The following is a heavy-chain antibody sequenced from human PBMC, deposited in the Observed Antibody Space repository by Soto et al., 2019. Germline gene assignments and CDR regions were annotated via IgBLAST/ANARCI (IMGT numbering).Heavy chain of an antibody. D-gene: IGHD1-7*01. J-gene: IGHJ2*01. CDR2: ISYDGSNK. CDR1: GFTFSSYA. V-gene: IGHV3-30-3*01. CDR3: ARGSPAPPLPGTRYCHFDL. Sequence: QVQLVESGGGVVQPGRSLRLSCAASGFTFSSYAMHWVRQAPGKGLEWVAVISYDGSNKYYADSVKGRFTISRDNSKNTMYLQMNGLRVKDTAVYYCARGSPAPPLPGTRYCHFDLWGRGPLVTVSS.